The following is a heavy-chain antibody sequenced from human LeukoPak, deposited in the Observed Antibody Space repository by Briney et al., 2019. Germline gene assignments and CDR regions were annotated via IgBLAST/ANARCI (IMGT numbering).Heavy chain of an antibody. J-gene: IGHJ4*02. D-gene: IGHD5-12*01. CDR3: ARSSGYYPSFDY. V-gene: IGHV3-53*01. CDR1: GFTVSNTY. CDR2: IYSGGST. Sequence: GRSLRLSCAASGFTVSNTYMTWVRQAPGKGLEWVSVIYSGGSTLYADSVKGRFTISRDSSKNTLYLQMNSLRAEDTAVYYCARSSGYYPSFDYWGQGTLVTVSS.